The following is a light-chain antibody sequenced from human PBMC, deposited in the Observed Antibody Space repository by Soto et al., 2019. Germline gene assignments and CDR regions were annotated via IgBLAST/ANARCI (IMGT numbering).Light chain of an antibody. CDR1: SSDVGGYNY. CDR2: DVS. V-gene: IGLV2-14*01. CDR3: SLYTSSSTYV. Sequence: QSALTQPASVSGSPGQSITISCTGTSSDVGGYNYVSWYQQHPGKAPKLMIYDVSNRPSGVSNRFSGSKSGNTASLTISGLQAAAEADYFCSLYTSSSTYVFGAGTKVTAL. J-gene: IGLJ1*01.